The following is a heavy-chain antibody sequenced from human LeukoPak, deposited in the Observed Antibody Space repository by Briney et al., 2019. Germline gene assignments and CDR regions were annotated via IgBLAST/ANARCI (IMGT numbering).Heavy chain of an antibody. J-gene: IGHJ4*02. CDR2: ITGSGGST. V-gene: IGHV3-23*01. CDR1: GFTFSSYA. D-gene: IGHD3-22*01. CDR3: ARLRSGYYVDY. Sequence: PGGSLRLSCAASGFTFSSYAMSWVRQAPGKGLEWVSAITGSGGSTYYADSVKGRFTISRDNSKNTLYLQMDSLRAEDTAVYYCARLRSGYYVDYWGQGTLVTVSS.